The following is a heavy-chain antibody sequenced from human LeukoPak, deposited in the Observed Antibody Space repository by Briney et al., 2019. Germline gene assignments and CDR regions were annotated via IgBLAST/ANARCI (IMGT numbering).Heavy chain of an antibody. D-gene: IGHD2-2*01. V-gene: IGHV3-15*01. CDR1: GFSFSNAW. CDR2: IKSKTDGGTT. J-gene: IGHJ3*01. Sequence: PGGSLRLSCAASGFSFSNAWMSWVRQAPGKGLEWVGRIKSKTDGGTTDYAAPVKGRFTISRDDSKNTLYLQMNSLKTEDTAVYYCTPVFNIVVVPADLWGRGTMVTVSS. CDR3: TPVFNIVVVPADL.